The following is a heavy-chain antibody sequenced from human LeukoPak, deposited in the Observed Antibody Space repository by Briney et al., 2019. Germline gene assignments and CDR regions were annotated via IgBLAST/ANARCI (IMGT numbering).Heavy chain of an antibody. CDR2: ISSSSSTI. CDR1: GFTFSSYS. D-gene: IGHD7-27*01. J-gene: IGHJ3*02. Sequence: GGSLRLSCAASGFTFSSYSMSWVRQAPGKGLEWVSYISSSSSTIYYADSVKGRFTISRDNAKNSLYLQMNSLRAEDTAVYYCARAGVFSRVDAFDIWGQGTMVTVSS. V-gene: IGHV3-48*01. CDR3: ARAGVFSRVDAFDI.